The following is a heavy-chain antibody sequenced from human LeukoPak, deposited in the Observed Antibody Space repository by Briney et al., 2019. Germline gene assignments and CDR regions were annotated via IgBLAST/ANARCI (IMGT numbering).Heavy chain of an antibody. CDR2: INSEGSST. CDR1: GFTFSSYW. CDR3: ARDHHYYFDY. Sequence: GGSLRLSCAASGFTFSSYWMHWVRQAPGKGLVWVSRINSEGSSTSYADSVKGQFIISRDNAKNTLYLQMNSLRTEDTAVYYCARDHHYYFDYWGQGTLVTVSS. J-gene: IGHJ4*02. V-gene: IGHV3-74*01.